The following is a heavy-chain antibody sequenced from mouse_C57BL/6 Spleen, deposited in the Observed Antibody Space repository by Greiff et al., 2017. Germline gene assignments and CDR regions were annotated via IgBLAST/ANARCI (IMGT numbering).Heavy chain of an antibody. Sequence: EVKLMESGGGLVKPGGSLKLSCAASGFTFSDYGMHWVRQAPEKGLEWVAYISSGSSTIYYADTVKGRFTISRDNAKNTLFLQMTSRRSEDTAMYYCARRLPLYAMDYWGQGTSGTVSS. V-gene: IGHV5-17*01. CDR2: ISSGSSTI. CDR1: GFTFSDYG. D-gene: IGHD6-1*01. J-gene: IGHJ4*01. CDR3: ARRLPLYAMDY.